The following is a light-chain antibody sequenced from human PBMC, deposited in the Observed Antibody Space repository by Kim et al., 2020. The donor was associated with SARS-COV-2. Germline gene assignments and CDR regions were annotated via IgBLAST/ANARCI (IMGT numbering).Light chain of an antibody. J-gene: IGKJ4*01. V-gene: IGKV3-15*01. CDR2: GAS. CDR1: QSVSNN. CDR3: QHYNNLPLT. Sequence: VPPGESATLSCRASQSVSNNLAWYQQIPGQAPRLLIYGASTRATGIPARFSGSGSGTEFTLTISSLQSEDFAVYYCQHYNNLPLTFGGGTKVDIK.